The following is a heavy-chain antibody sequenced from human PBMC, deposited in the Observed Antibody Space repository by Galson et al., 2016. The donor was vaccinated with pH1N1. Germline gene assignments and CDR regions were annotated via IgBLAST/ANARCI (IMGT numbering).Heavy chain of an antibody. D-gene: IGHD3-3*01. Sequence: CAISGDSVSSNSAAWNWIRQSPSRGLEWLGRTYYRPKWFYDYEISVKSRITINPDTSKNQFSLQLNSVTPEDTAVYYCARGVIDYDFWSGYQDHDAFDIWGQGTFVSVSS. V-gene: IGHV6-1*01. J-gene: IGHJ3*02. CDR2: TYYRPKWFY. CDR3: ARGVIDYDFWSGYQDHDAFDI. CDR1: GDSVSSNSAA.